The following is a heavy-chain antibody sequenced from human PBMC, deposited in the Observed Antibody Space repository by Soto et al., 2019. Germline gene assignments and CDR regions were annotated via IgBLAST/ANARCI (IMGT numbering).Heavy chain of an antibody. Sequence: QVQLQESGPGLVKPSQTLSLSCTVSGGSLSSGGYYWSWIRQHPGKGLEWIGFIYYSGRTYYNPSLKSRVTISVDTSQNQFSLKLSSVTAADTAVYYCARDTQRGYSGYFDSWGQGTLVTVSS. D-gene: IGHD5-12*01. CDR2: IYYSGRT. V-gene: IGHV4-31*03. CDR1: GGSLSSGGYY. CDR3: ARDTQRGYSGYFDS. J-gene: IGHJ4*02.